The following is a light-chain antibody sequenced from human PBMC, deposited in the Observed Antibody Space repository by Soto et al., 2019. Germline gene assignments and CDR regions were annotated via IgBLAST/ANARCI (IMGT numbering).Light chain of an antibody. J-gene: IGLJ2*01. Sequence: QSVLTQPPSLSGAPGQNIIISCTGGGSNIGAGFDVHWYQQLPGTAPKLLIYGNTNRPSGVPDRFSGSKSGTSASLVITGLQADDEADYYCQSYDTGLSGPVVFGGGTKLTVL. V-gene: IGLV1-40*01. CDR1: GSNIGAGFD. CDR3: QSYDTGLSGPVV. CDR2: GNT.